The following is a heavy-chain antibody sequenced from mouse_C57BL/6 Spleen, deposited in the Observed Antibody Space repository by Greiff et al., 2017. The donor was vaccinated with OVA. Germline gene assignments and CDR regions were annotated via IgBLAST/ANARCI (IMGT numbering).Heavy chain of an antibody. D-gene: IGHD1-1*01. CDR2: IDPSDSYT. J-gene: IGHJ2*01. V-gene: IGHV1-69*01. Sequence: QVQLQQPGAELVMPGASVKLSCKASGYTFTSYWMHWVKQRPGQGLEWIGEIDPSDSYTNYNQQFKGKSTLTVDKSSSTAYMQLSSLTSEDAAVDYCARHGSSYDFDYWGQGTTLTVSS. CDR1: GYTFTSYW. CDR3: ARHGSSYDFDY.